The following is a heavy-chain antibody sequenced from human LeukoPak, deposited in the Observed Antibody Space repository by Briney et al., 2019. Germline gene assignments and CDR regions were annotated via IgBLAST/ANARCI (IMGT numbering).Heavy chain of an antibody. Sequence: PARSLRLSCAASGFTFDDYAMHWVRQAPGKGLEWVSGISWNSGSIGYADSVKGRFTISRDNAKNSLYLQMNSLRAEDMALYYCAKAARMATIWGDCYFDYWGQGTLVTVSS. CDR1: GFTFDDYA. CDR2: ISWNSGSI. V-gene: IGHV3-9*03. J-gene: IGHJ4*02. CDR3: AKAARMATIWGDCYFDY. D-gene: IGHD5-24*01.